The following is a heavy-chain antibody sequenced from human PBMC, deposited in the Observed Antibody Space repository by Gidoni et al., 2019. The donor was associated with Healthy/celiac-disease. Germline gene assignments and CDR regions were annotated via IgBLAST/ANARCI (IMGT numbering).Heavy chain of an antibody. CDR2: MYSGGST. J-gene: IGHJ4*02. D-gene: IGHD3-22*01. V-gene: IGHV3-66*01. CDR1: GFPVSSNY. Sequence: EVQRVEPGGGLVPPGGSLRLSCAASGFPVSSNYMSWVRQAPGKGLEWVSFMYSGGSTYYADAVKGRFTISRDNSKNTLYLQMNSLRAEDTSVYYCAREAYDSSGYYYVYWGQGTLVTVSS. CDR3: AREAYDSSGYYYVY.